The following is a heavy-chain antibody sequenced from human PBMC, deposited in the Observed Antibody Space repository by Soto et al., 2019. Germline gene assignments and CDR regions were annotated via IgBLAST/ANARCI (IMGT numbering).Heavy chain of an antibody. Sequence: SETLSLTCTVSGGSIYSDGYYWGWIRQPPGKGLEWIGHINYSGSTYYHPSLRSRVIMSLDMSKNQFSLNMSSVTAADAAVYYCAQVPTAKRYYVSGMDVWGQGTTVTVS. CDR2: INYSGST. D-gene: IGHD2-2*01. V-gene: IGHV4-31*03. CDR1: GGSIYSDGYY. CDR3: AQVPTAKRYYVSGMDV. J-gene: IGHJ6*02.